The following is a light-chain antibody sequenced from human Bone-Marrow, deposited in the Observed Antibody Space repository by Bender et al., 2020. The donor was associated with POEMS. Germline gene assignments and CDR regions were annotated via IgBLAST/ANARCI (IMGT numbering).Light chain of an antibody. V-gene: IGLV2-14*01. J-gene: IGLJ2*01. Sequence: QSALTQPASVSGSPGQSITISCSGTRSDLGAYNYVSWYQQHPGKAPKLLIFEVNNRPSGISDRFSGSKSGNTASLTISGLQAEDEADYYCSSYTSISTVIFGGGTKLTVL. CDR2: EVN. CDR3: SSYTSISTVI. CDR1: RSDLGAYNY.